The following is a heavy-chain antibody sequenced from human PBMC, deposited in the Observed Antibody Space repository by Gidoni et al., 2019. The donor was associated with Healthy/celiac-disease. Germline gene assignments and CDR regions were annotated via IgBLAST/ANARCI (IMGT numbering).Heavy chain of an antibody. CDR2: ISSSSSYI. J-gene: IGHJ4*02. CDR1: GFTFSSYS. CDR3: ARGDGSYYFDY. Sequence: EVQLVESGGGLVKPGGSLRLSCAASGFTFSSYSMNWVRQAPGKGLEWVSSISSSSSYIYYADSVKGRFIISRDNAKNSLYLQMNSLRAEDTAVYYCARGDGSYYFDYWGQGTLVTVSS. V-gene: IGHV3-21*01. D-gene: IGHD5-12*01.